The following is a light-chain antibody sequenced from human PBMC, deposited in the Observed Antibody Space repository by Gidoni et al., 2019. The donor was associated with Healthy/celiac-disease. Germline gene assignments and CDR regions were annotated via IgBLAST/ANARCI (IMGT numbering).Light chain of an antibody. CDR2: AAS. J-gene: IGKJ1*01. V-gene: IGKV1-6*01. CDR1: QGIRND. CDR3: LQDYNYPPT. Sequence: AIQMTQSPSSLSASVGDRVTITCRASQGIRNDLGWYQQKPGKAPKLLIYAASSLQSGVPSRFSGSGSGTDFTLTSSSLQPEDFATYYCLQDYNYPPTFXXXTKVEIK.